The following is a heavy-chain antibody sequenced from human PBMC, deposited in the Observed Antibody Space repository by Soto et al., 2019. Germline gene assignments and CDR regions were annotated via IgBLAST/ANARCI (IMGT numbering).Heavy chain of an antibody. V-gene: IGHV2-5*02. CDR2: IYWDDDK. J-gene: IGHJ4*02. CDR3: AHTTVVLRYSDWLAYFDY. CDR1: GFSLSTSGVG. D-gene: IGHD3-9*01. Sequence: QITLKESGPTLVKPTQTLTLTCTFSGFSLSTSGVGVGWFRQPPGKALEWLALIYWDDDKRYSPSLKSRLTLTNATSKNQVVLTITNMHPVDTATYYCAHTTVVLRYSDWLAYFDYWGQGTLVTVSS.